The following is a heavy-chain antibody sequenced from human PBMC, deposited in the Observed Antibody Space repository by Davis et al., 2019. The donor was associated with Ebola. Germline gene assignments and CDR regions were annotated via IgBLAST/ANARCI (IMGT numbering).Heavy chain of an antibody. CDR1: GFTFSSYG. J-gene: IGHJ6*02. D-gene: IGHD2-2*01. V-gene: IGHV3-33*08. Sequence: PGGSLRLSCAASGFTFSSYGMHWVRQAPGKGLEWVAVIWYDGSNKYYADSVKGRFTISRDNSKNTLYLQMNSLRAEDTAVYYCARDLGVVVPAATGGYGMDVWGQGTTVTVSS. CDR3: ARDLGVVVPAATGGYGMDV. CDR2: IWYDGSNK.